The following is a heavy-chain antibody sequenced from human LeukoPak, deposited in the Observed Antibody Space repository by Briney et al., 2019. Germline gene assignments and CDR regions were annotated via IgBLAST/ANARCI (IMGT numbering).Heavy chain of an antibody. V-gene: IGHV4-30-4*01. Sequence: SQTLSLTCTVSGGSISSGDYYWSWIRQPPGKGLEWIGYIYYSGSTYYNPSLKSRVTISVDTSKNQFSLKLSSVTAADTAVYYCARGPFYGVYYYYYGMDVWGKGTTVTVSS. D-gene: IGHD4-17*01. CDR2: IYYSGST. CDR3: ARGPFYGVYYYYYGMDV. CDR1: GGSISSGDYY. J-gene: IGHJ6*04.